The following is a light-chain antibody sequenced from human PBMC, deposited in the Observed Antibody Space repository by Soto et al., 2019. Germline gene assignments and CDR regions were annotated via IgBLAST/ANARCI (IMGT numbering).Light chain of an antibody. CDR1: QSISGW. CDR2: KAS. V-gene: IGKV1-5*03. CDR3: QQYNNYGSWT. Sequence: DMQVTQSPSTLSASVGDRVTITCRASQSISGWLAWYQQKPGKAPNLLIYKASTLEGGVPSRFSSSGSGTEFNLTISSLQPDDFATYYCQQYNNYGSWTFGQGTKVEIK. J-gene: IGKJ1*01.